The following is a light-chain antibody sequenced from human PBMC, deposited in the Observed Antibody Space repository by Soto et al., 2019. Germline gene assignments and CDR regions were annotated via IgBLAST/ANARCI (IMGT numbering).Light chain of an antibody. CDR2: EVT. Sequence: QSVLTQPPSASGSPGQSVTISCTGTSRDIGGYNYVSWYQQHPGKAPKLMIYEVTKRPSGVPDRFSGSKSGNTASLTVSGLQAEDEADYYCSSQAVFGTGTKRTVL. J-gene: IGLJ1*01. V-gene: IGLV2-8*01. CDR3: SSQAV. CDR1: SRDIGGYNY.